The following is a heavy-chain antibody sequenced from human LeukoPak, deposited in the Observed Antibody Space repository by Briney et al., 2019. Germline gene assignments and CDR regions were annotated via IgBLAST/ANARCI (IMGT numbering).Heavy chain of an antibody. CDR1: GYSFTSYE. CDR2: MNPSSGNT. J-gene: IGHJ4*02. V-gene: IGHV1-8*01. CDR3: ARRRYTDFDY. Sequence: ASVKVSCKASGYSFTSYEINWVRQATGQGLEWMGWMNPSSGNTGYAQNFQARVTMTRNTSISTAYMDLSSLTSADTAVYYCARRRYTDFDYWGQGTLVSVSS. D-gene: IGHD2-2*02.